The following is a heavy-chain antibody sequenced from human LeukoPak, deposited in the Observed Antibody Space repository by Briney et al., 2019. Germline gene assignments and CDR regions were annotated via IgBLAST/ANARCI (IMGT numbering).Heavy chain of an antibody. D-gene: IGHD3-9*01. CDR3: QKTAYEILTGEIHNWFDP. CDR2: INAGNGNT. CDR1: GYTFTSFA. Sequence: GASVKVSCKASGYTFTSFAIHWVRQAPGQRLEWMGWINAGNGNTKYSQKFQGRVTISRDTSASTAYMELSSLRSEDTAVYFWQKTAYEILTGEIHNWFDPWGQGTLVTVSS. V-gene: IGHV1-3*01. J-gene: IGHJ5*02.